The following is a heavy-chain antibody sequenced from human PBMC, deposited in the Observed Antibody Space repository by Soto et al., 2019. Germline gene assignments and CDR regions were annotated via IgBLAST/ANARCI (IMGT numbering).Heavy chain of an antibody. Sequence: ASVKDSCKASGYTFTNYGISWVRQAPGQGLEWMGWINVYNGNTKYAQKVQGRVTMTTDTSTSTAYMELRSLRSDDTAVYYCARGVGSGSYYNQYKWFDPWGQGTLVTVSS. V-gene: IGHV1-18*01. CDR2: INVYNGNT. D-gene: IGHD3-10*01. J-gene: IGHJ5*02. CDR1: GYTFTNYG. CDR3: ARGVGSGSYYNQYKWFDP.